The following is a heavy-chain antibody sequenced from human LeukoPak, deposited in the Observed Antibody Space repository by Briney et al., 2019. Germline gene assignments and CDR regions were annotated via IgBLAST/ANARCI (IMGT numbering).Heavy chain of an antibody. J-gene: IGHJ6*02. Sequence: GGSLRLSCAASGFTFSRHWMYWVRQAPGKGLEWVANIKQDGSAKPYVDSVKGRFTISKDNAKNSLYLQTNSLRAEDTALYHCARNNGMDVWGQGTTVIVSS. CDR2: IKQDGSAK. V-gene: IGHV3-7*03. CDR1: GFTFSRHW. CDR3: ARNNGMDV.